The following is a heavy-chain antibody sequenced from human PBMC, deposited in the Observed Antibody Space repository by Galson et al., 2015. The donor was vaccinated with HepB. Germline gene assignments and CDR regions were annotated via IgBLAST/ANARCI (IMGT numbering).Heavy chain of an antibody. J-gene: IGHJ6*02. D-gene: IGHD4-23*01. V-gene: IGHV1-18*01. Sequence: SVKVSCKASGHTFDNYGIVWVRQAPGQGLEWMGWIRPNNGDTKYAQNFQGRGTVTTDRSTSTVYMEVRSLRSDDTAIYYCATNSRVTTPGKSLGYYYSFEVWGQGTTVTVSS. CDR3: ATNSRVTTPGKSLGYYYSFEV. CDR2: IRPNNGDT. CDR1: GHTFDNYG.